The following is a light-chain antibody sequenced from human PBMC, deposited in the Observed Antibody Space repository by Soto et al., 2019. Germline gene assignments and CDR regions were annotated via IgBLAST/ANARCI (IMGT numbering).Light chain of an antibody. Sequence: IVLTQYPATMSLSTGKRATLSCRASQKISHYFIWYQQEPGRDPRLLSYEVSNRATGIPARFSGSVSGTDFALTISSLLAEDCAVYYCQQRSNWPGPFGQGTKVEI. CDR2: EVS. J-gene: IGKJ1*01. CDR1: QKISHY. V-gene: IGKV3-11*01. CDR3: QQRSNWPGP.